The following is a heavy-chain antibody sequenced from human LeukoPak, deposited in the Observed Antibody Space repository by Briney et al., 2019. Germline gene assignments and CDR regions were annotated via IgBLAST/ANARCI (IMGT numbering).Heavy chain of an antibody. D-gene: IGHD6-19*01. CDR1: GFTFSSYA. CDR3: AKPYSSGWYPYYFDY. V-gene: IGHV3-30*04. Sequence: GGSLRLSCAASGFTFSSYAMHWVRQAPGKGLEWVAVISYDGSNKYYADSVKGRFTISRDNSKNTLYLQMNSLRAEDTAVYYCAKPYSSGWYPYYFDYWGQGTLVTVSS. J-gene: IGHJ4*02. CDR2: ISYDGSNK.